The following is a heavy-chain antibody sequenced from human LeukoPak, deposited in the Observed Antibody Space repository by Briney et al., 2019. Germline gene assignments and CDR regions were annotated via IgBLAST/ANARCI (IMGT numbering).Heavy chain of an antibody. Sequence: GGSLRLSCAASGFTFSSYGMHWVRQAPGKGLEWVAFIRYDGSNKYYADSVRGRFTISRDNAKNSLYLQMNSLRAEDTAVYYCARAKRNGFDIWGQGTMVTVSS. J-gene: IGHJ3*02. CDR1: GFTFSSYG. CDR3: ARAKRNGFDI. CDR2: IRYDGSNK. V-gene: IGHV3-30*02.